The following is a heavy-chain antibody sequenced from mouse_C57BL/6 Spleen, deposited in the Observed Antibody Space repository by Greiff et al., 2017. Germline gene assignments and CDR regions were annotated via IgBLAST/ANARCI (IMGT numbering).Heavy chain of an antibody. CDR1: GYAFTNYL. J-gene: IGHJ3*01. CDR3: ARGGIYYDYDAVAY. Sequence: QVQLQQSGAELVRPGTSVKVSCKASGYAFTNYLIEWVKQRPGQGLEWIGVINPGSGGTNYNEKFKGKATLTADKSSSTAYMQLSSLTSEDSAVYFCARGGIYYDYDAVAYWGQGTLVTVSA. V-gene: IGHV1-54*01. CDR2: INPGSGGT. D-gene: IGHD2-4*01.